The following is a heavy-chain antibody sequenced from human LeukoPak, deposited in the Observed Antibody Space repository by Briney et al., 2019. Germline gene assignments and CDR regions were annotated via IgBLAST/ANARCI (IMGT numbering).Heavy chain of an antibody. J-gene: IGHJ3*02. Sequence: PSETLSLTCTVSGGSISSYYWSWIRQPPGKGLEWIGYIYYSGSTNYNPSLKSRVTISVDTSKNQFSLKLSSVTAADTAVYYCARWFGELDAFGIWGQGTMVTVSS. CDR1: GGSISSYY. V-gene: IGHV4-59*08. CDR3: ARWFGELDAFGI. D-gene: IGHD3-10*01. CDR2: IYYSGST.